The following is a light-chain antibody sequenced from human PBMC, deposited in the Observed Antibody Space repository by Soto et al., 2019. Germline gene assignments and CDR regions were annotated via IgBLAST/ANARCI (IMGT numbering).Light chain of an antibody. Sequence: SYDLTQPPSVSLAPGQTAGITCVGDNIGSKSVHWYQQKPGQAPVLVVYNDRDRPSGLPERFSGSNSGNTATLTISRVEAGDEADYYCQLWVSSSHHFYAFGTGTKVTVL. V-gene: IGLV3-21*02. CDR3: QLWVSSSHHFYA. CDR2: NDR. CDR1: NIGSKS. J-gene: IGLJ1*01.